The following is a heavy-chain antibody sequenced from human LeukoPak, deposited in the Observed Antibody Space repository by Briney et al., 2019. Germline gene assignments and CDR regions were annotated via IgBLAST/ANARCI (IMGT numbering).Heavy chain of an antibody. V-gene: IGHV4-59*01. CDR1: GGSISSYF. Sequence: SETLSLTCTVSGGSISSYFWAWIRQPPGKALEWLGYITYSGTTDYSGTTTYNPSLESRVTISVDTSRNQFSLRLSSVTAADTAVYYCARDSRGAGPDFDYWGQGTLVTVSS. CDR2: ITYSGTT. CDR3: ARDSRGAGPDFDY. J-gene: IGHJ4*02. D-gene: IGHD6-19*01.